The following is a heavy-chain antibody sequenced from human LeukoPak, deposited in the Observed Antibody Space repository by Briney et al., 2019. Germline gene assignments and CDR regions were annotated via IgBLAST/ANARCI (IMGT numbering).Heavy chain of an antibody. D-gene: IGHD1-26*01. Sequence: PGGSLRLSCAASGFTFSSYGMSWVRQAPGKGLEWVSAISGSGGSTYYADSVKGRFTISRDNSKNTLYLQMSSLRAEDTAVYYCAKRGAEVGATVAPGDYWGQGTLVTVSS. CDR1: GFTFSSYG. CDR2: ISGSGGST. J-gene: IGHJ4*02. CDR3: AKRGAEVGATVAPGDY. V-gene: IGHV3-23*01.